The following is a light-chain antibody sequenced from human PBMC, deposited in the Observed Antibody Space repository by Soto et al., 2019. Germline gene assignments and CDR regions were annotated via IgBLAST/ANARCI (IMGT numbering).Light chain of an antibody. CDR3: QQLNSDPQQST. CDR1: QGISSY. Sequence: DIQLTQSPSFLSASVGDRVTITCRASQGISSYLAWYQQKPGKAPKLLIYAASTLQSGVPSRFSGSGSGTEFTLTISSLQPEDFATYYCQQLNSDPQQSTFGPGTKVDIK. CDR2: AAS. J-gene: IGKJ3*01. V-gene: IGKV1-9*01.